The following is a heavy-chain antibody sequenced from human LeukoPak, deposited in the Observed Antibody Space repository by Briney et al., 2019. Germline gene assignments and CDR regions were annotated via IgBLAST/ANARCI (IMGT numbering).Heavy chain of an antibody. CDR3: VRLRRNSDTSGFYYYYDY. CDR1: GYTFSSYS. Sequence: GGSLRLSCAASGYTFSSYSINWVRQAPGKGLEWVASISVRSNYIYYADSVRGRFSISRDDARDSLYLQMNSLRAEDTAVYYCVRLRRNSDTSGFYYYYDYWGQGTLVAVSS. D-gene: IGHD3-22*01. V-gene: IGHV3-21*01. CDR2: ISVRSNYI. J-gene: IGHJ4*02.